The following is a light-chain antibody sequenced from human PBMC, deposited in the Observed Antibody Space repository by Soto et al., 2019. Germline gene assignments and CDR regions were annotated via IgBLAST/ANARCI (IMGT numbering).Light chain of an antibody. CDR3: AAWDDSLNGDV. Sequence: QSVLTQPPSASGTPGQRVTISCSGGSSNIGSNTVTWYQQLPGTAPKLRIDTNHQRPSGVPDRFSGSKSGTSASLAISGLQSEDEADYYCAAWDDSLNGDVFGSGTKLTAL. J-gene: IGLJ1*01. CDR2: TNH. V-gene: IGLV1-44*01. CDR1: SSNIGSNT.